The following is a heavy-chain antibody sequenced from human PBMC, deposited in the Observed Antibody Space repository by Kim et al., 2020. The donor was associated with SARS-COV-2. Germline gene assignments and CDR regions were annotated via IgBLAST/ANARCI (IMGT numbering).Heavy chain of an antibody. J-gene: IGHJ3*02. CDR3: ARVSGYDRATYAFDI. V-gene: IGHV5-51*01. Sequence: GESLKISCKGSGYSFTSYWIGWVRQMPGKGLEWMGIIYPGDSDTRYSPSFQGQVTISADKSISTAYLQWSSLKASDTAMYYCARVSGYDRATYAFDIWGQGTMVTVSS. D-gene: IGHD5-12*01. CDR2: IYPGDSDT. CDR1: GYSFTSYW.